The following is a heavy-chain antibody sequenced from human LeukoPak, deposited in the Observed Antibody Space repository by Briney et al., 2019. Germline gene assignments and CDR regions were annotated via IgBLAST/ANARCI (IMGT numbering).Heavy chain of an antibody. V-gene: IGHV5-51*01. CDR3: ARAYTTYYYDSSGYNHDAFDI. D-gene: IGHD3-22*01. J-gene: IGHJ3*02. Sequence: GESLKISCKGSGYSFTSYWIGWVRQMPGKGLEWMGIIYPGDSDTRYSPSFQGQVTISADQSISTAYLQWSSLKASDTAMYYCARAYTTYYYDSSGYNHDAFDIWGQGTMVTVSS. CDR2: IYPGDSDT. CDR1: GYSFTSYW.